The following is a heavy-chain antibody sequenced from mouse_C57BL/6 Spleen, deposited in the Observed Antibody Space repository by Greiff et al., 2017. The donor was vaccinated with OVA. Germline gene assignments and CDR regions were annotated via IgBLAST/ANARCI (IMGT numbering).Heavy chain of an antibody. D-gene: IGHD2-1*01. CDR3: AKGIYP. V-gene: IGHV1-82*01. CDR2: IYPGDGDT. J-gene: IGHJ2*01. Sequence: VKLMESGPELVKPGASVKISCKASGYAFSSSWMNWVKQRPGKGLEWIGRIYPGDGDTNYNGKFKGKATLTADKSSSTAYMQLSSLTSEDSAVYFCAKGIYPWGQGTTLTVSS. CDR1: GYAFSSSW.